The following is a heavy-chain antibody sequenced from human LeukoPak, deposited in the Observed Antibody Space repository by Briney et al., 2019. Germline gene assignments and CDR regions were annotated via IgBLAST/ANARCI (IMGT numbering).Heavy chain of an antibody. CDR2: IYYSGST. CDR1: GGSFSGYY. V-gene: IGHV4-59*01. D-gene: IGHD5-12*01. J-gene: IGHJ4*02. CDR3: ARIPRGYSGYFDY. Sequence: SETLSLTCAVYGGSFSGYYWSWIRQPPGKGLEWIGYIYYSGSTNYNPPLKSRVTISVDTSKNQFSLKLSSVTAADTAVYYCARIPRGYSGYFDYWGQGTLVTVSS.